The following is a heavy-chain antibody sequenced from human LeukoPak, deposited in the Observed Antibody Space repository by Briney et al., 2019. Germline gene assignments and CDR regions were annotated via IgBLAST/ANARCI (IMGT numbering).Heavy chain of an antibody. D-gene: IGHD6-13*01. CDR2: ISAYNGNT. J-gene: IGHJ6*03. CDR3: ARDSSSWYLGDYYYYYYMDV. V-gene: IGHV1-18*01. Sequence: VASVKVSCKASGYTFTSYGISWVRQAPGQGLEWMGWISAYNGNTNYAQKLQGRVTMTTDTSTSTAYMELRSLRSDDTAAYYCARDSSSWYLGDYYYYYYMDVWGKGTTVTVSS. CDR1: GYTFTSYG.